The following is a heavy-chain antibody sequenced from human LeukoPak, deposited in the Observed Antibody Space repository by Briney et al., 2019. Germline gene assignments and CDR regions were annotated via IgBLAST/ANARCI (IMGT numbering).Heavy chain of an antibody. D-gene: IGHD2-21*02. CDR1: GGPFSGYF. V-gene: IGHV4-34*01. Sequence: SETLSLTCAVSGGPFSGYFWSWIRQPPGKGLEWIGEIHNSGTTNYNPSLNSRVTISEDTSKNQIYLNLRSVTAADTAVYYCARSSRGDAINFDYWGQGTLVTVST. J-gene: IGHJ4*02. CDR3: ARSSRGDAINFDY. CDR2: IHNSGTT.